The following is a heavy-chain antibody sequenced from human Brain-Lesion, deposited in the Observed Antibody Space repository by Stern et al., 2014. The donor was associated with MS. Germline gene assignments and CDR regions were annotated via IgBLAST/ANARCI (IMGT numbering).Heavy chain of an antibody. J-gene: IGHJ6*02. V-gene: IGHV1-2*02. Sequence: QLVQSGAEVKKPGASVKVSCKTSGYIFTGSYIHWVRQAPGQGLEWMAWINPNTGGTKYAQKFQGRVTMSRDTSISTAYVELSSLTSDDTAVYYCARDHYLGMDVWGQGTTVTVSS. CDR1: GYIFTGSY. D-gene: IGHD1-26*01. CDR2: INPNTGGT. CDR3: ARDHYLGMDV.